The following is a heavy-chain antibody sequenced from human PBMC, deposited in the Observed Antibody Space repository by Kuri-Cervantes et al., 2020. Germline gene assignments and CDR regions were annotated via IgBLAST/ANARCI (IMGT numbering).Heavy chain of an antibody. J-gene: IGHJ4*02. CDR3: ARADYGYSSGCIDY. CDR1: GFTFSSYS. Sequence: GESLKISGAASGFTFSSYSMNWVRQAPGKGLEWVSSISSSRSYIYYADSVKARFTISRDNAKNSLYPQMNILRAEDTAVYYCARADYGYSSGCIDYWGQGTLVTVSS. D-gene: IGHD6-19*01. V-gene: IGHV3-21*01. CDR2: ISSSRSYI.